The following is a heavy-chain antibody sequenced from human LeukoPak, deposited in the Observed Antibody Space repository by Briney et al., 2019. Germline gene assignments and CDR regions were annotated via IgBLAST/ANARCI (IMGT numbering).Heavy chain of an antibody. J-gene: IGHJ4*02. CDR2: IRFDGSNN. CDR1: GFTFSSYW. V-gene: IGHV3-30*02. Sequence: GGSLRLSCAASGFTFSSYWMSWVRQAPGKGLEWVAFIRFDGSNNYYADSVKGRFTISRDNSKNTLYLQMNSLRAEDTAFYYCRVYLTSRDYWGQGSLVTVSS. D-gene: IGHD3-9*01. CDR3: RVYLTSRDY.